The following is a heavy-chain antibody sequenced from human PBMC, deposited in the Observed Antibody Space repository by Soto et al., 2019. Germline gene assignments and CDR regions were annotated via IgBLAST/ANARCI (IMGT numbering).Heavy chain of an antibody. CDR1: GGSISSSNW. Sequence: QVQLQESGPGLVKPSGTLSLTCAVSGGSISSSNWWSWVRQPPGKGLEWIGEIYHSGSTNYNPSLKSRVTISLDNSKNQFSLRLNSVTAADTAVYYCARELELVAGPTFDPWGQGTLVTVSS. D-gene: IGHD1-7*01. CDR3: ARELELVAGPTFDP. V-gene: IGHV4-4*02. CDR2: IYHSGST. J-gene: IGHJ5*02.